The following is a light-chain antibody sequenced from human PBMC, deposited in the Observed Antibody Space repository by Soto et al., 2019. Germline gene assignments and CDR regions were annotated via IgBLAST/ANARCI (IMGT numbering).Light chain of an antibody. CDR3: AVWDDSLSGVV. V-gene: IGLV1-47*01. CDR2: GNN. Sequence: QSVLTQPPSASGTPGQTVTISSSGSSSNIGSNYVFWYQHLPGPAPKLLIYGNNQRPSGVPDRFSGSRSGTSASLAISGLRPEDEADYYCAVWDDSLSGVVFGGGTKVTVL. CDR1: SSNIGSNY. J-gene: IGLJ3*02.